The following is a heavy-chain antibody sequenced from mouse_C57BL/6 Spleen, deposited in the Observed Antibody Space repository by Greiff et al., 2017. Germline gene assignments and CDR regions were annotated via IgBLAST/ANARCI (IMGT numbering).Heavy chain of an antibody. Sequence: EVQRVESGGGLVKPGGSLKLSCAASGFTFSSYTMSWVRQTPEKRLEWVATIGGGGGNTYYPDSVKGRFTISRDNAKNTLYLQLSSLRSEDTALYYGARHGDYDPGLSMDVWGQGTSVTVSS. J-gene: IGHJ4*01. CDR3: ARHGDYDPGLSMDV. V-gene: IGHV5-9*01. CDR1: GFTFSSYT. D-gene: IGHD2-4*01. CDR2: IGGGGGNT.